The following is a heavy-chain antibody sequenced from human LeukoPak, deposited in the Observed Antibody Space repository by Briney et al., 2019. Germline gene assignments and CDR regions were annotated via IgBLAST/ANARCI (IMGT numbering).Heavy chain of an antibody. J-gene: IGHJ3*02. V-gene: IGHV1-2*02. Sequence: ASVKVSCKASGYTFTGYYMHWVRQAPGQGLEWMGWINPNSGGTNYAQKFQGRVIMTRDTSISTAYMELSRLRSDDTAVYYCARELGYCSSTSCYSAGEAFDIWGQGTMVTVSS. D-gene: IGHD2-2*01. CDR2: INPNSGGT. CDR3: ARELGYCSSTSCYSAGEAFDI. CDR1: GYTFTGYY.